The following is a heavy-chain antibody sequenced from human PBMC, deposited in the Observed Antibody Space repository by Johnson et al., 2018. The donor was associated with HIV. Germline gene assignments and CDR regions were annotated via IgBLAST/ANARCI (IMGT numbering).Heavy chain of an antibody. CDR3: AREALLATNDAFDI. D-gene: IGHD5-12*01. CDR1: IFTFSNYG. J-gene: IGHJ3*02. Sequence: QVQLVESGGGVVQPGRSLRLSCAASIFTFSNYGMHWVRQAPGKGLEWVAVISYDGSNKYYADSVKGRFTITRDNSKNTMYLQMNSLRAEDTAVYYCAREALLATNDAFDIWGQGTMVTVSS. V-gene: IGHV3-30*03. CDR2: ISYDGSNK.